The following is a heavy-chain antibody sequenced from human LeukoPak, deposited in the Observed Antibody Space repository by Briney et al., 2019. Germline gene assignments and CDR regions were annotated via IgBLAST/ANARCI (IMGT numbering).Heavy chain of an antibody. CDR1: GGSVSGHY. Sequence: SETLSLTCSVSGGSVSGHYWSWIRQPPGKGLEWIAYVHSSGSTSYNPSLKSRVTILVDTSQNQFSLKLTSVTAADTAVYHCARVGDTSSYYYYFDYWGQGTLVTASS. CDR2: VHSSGST. CDR3: ARVGDTSSYYYYFDY. J-gene: IGHJ4*02. V-gene: IGHV4-59*02. D-gene: IGHD3-22*01.